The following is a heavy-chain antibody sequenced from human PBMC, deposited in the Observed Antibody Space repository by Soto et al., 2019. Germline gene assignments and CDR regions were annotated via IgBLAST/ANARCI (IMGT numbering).Heavy chain of an antibody. J-gene: IGHJ4*02. CDR3: ARDYNLGF. CDR2: FGGSGGGT. D-gene: IGHD4-4*01. Sequence: EVQLLESGGGLVQPGGSLRLSCEASGFTFSLYSMSWARQAPGKGLEWVSGFGGSGGGTYYSDSVKGRFTISRDDSKNTLYLQMNSLRAEDTAVYYCARDYNLGFWGQGTLVTVSS. CDR1: GFTFSLYS. V-gene: IGHV3-23*01.